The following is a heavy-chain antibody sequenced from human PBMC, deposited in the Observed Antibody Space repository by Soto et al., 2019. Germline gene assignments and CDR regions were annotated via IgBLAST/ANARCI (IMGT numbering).Heavy chain of an antibody. CDR3: ARHPSDFWFDP. Sequence: QLQLQESGPGLVKPSETLSLTCTVSGGSISSSSYFWGWIRQPPGKGLEWIGSIYYSGSTYYNPSLKSRVTVSVDTSKNQFSLKLSSVTAADTVVYYCARHPSDFWFDPWGQGTLVTVSS. CDR1: GGSISSSSYF. D-gene: IGHD2-21*02. J-gene: IGHJ5*02. CDR2: IYYSGST. V-gene: IGHV4-39*01.